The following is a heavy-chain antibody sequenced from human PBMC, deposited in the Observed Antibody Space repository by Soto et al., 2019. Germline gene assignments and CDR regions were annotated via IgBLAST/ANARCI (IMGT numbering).Heavy chain of an antibody. J-gene: IGHJ6*03. D-gene: IGHD6-13*01. V-gene: IGHV3-11*01. CDR1: GFTFSDYY. CDR3: ARDSKGQSWGYYYYYMDV. CDR2: ISSSGSTI. Sequence: SLRLSCAASGFTFSDYYMSWIRQAPGKGLEWVSYISSSGSTIYCADSVKGRFTISRDNAKNSLYLQMNSLRAEDTAVYYCARDSKGQSWGYYYYYMDVWGKGTTVTVSS.